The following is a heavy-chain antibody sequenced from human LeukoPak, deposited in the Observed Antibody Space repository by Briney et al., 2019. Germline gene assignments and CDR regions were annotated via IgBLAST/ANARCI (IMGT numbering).Heavy chain of an antibody. J-gene: IGHJ4*02. CDR3: ARDHKN. Sequence: GSSVTLSRTASVCAFSIYAISWVRQAPAQGLEWMGGIIPIFGTANYAQNFQGRVTITADESTSTAYMELSSLRSEDTAVYYCARDHKNWGQGTLVTVSS. CDR1: VCAFSIYA. CDR2: IIPIFGTA. V-gene: IGHV1-69*13.